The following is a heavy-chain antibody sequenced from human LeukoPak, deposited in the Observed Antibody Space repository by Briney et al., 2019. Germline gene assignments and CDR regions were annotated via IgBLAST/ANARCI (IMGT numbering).Heavy chain of an antibody. V-gene: IGHV4-38-2*02. J-gene: IGHJ4*02. Sequence: PSETLSLTCTVSGYSISSGYYWGWIRPPPGKGLEWIGSIYHSGSTYYNPSLKSRVTISVDTSKNQFSLKLSSVTAADTAVYYCARRGSGSYYNRVFDYWGQGTLVTVSS. D-gene: IGHD3-10*01. CDR3: ARRGSGSYYNRVFDY. CDR1: GYSISSGYY. CDR2: IYHSGST.